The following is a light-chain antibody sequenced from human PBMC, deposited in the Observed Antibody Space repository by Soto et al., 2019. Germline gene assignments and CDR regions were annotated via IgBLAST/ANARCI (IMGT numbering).Light chain of an antibody. CDR2: GAS. CDR1: QSVSSNY. J-gene: IGKJ1*01. CDR3: QQYGSSPRT. Sequence: IVLKQSPGTLSLSPGEKTTFSCRSSQSVSSNYLACYQQKPCQAPRLHIYGASTSATGIPDSFTGSGSGTDFTLTISRLEPEDFAVYYCQQYGSSPRTFGQGTKVDTK. V-gene: IGKV3-20*01.